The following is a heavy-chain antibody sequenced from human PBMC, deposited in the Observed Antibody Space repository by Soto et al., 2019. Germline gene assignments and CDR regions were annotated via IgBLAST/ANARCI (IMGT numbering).Heavy chain of an antibody. CDR2: IVVGSGNT. J-gene: IGHJ6*02. D-gene: IGHD6-13*01. CDR3: AAPSSTNYYYGMDV. CDR1: GFTFTSSA. V-gene: IGHV1-58*01. Sequence: ASVKVSCKASGFTFTSSAVQWVRQARGQRLEWIGWIVVGSGNTNYAQKFQERVTITRDMSTSTAYMELSSLRSEVTAVYYCAAPSSTNYYYGMDVWGQGTTVTVSS.